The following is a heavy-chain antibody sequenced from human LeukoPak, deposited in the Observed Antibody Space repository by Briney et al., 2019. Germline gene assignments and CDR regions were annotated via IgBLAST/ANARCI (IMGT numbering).Heavy chain of an antibody. Sequence: SETLSLTCPVSGGSISSYYWSWIRQPPGKGLEWIGYIYTSGSTNYNPSLKSRVTISVDTSKNQFSLKLSSVTAADTAVYYCARAGAARGLQAYYYYYYMEVWGKGTTVTVSS. V-gene: IGHV4-4*09. CDR3: ARAGAARGLQAYYYYYYMEV. J-gene: IGHJ6*03. D-gene: IGHD3-10*01. CDR1: GGSISSYY. CDR2: IYTSGST.